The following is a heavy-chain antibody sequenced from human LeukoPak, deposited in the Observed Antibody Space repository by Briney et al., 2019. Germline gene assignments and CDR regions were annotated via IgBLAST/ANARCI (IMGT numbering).Heavy chain of an antibody. CDR1: GGSISSSSYC. D-gene: IGHD3-22*01. CDR3: ARQFDSSGYYSFDY. V-gene: IGHV4-39*01. J-gene: IGHJ4*02. CDR2: IFNSGST. Sequence: SETLSLTCTVSGGSISSSSYCWGWIRQPPGKGLEWVGTIFNSGSTYSNPSLKSRLTISIDTSKNQFSLKLSSVTAADTAVYYCARQFDSSGYYSFDYWGQGTLVTVSS.